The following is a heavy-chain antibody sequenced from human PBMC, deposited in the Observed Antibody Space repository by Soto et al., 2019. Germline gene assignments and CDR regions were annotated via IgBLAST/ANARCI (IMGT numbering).Heavy chain of an antibody. Sequence: QVQLVESGGGVVQPGRSLRLSCAASGFTFSSYGMHWVRQAPGKGLEWVAVISYDGSNKYYADSVKGRFTISRDNSENTLYLQMNSLRAEDTAVYYCAKGWAAFVVVVVAATPVDYWGQGTLVTVSS. V-gene: IGHV3-30*18. D-gene: IGHD2-15*01. CDR2: ISYDGSNK. CDR1: GFTFSSYG. CDR3: AKGWAAFVVVVVAATPVDY. J-gene: IGHJ4*02.